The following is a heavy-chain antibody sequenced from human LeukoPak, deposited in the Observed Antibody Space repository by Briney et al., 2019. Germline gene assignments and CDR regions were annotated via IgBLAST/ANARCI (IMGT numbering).Heavy chain of an antibody. Sequence: PGGSLRLSCAASGFTFSSYAMSWVRQTPGKGLEWVSGITASGGSTYHADSEKGRFTISRDNSINTLNLQMNNLRAEDTAIYYCAKGLGFWSGYYTPFDYWGQGSSVTVSS. V-gene: IGHV3-23*01. CDR3: AKGLGFWSGYYTPFDY. J-gene: IGHJ4*02. CDR2: ITASGGST. D-gene: IGHD3-3*01. CDR1: GFTFSSYA.